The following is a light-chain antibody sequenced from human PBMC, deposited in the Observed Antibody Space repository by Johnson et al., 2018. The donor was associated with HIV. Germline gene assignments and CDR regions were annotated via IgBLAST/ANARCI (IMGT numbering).Light chain of an antibody. J-gene: IGLJ1*01. V-gene: IGLV1-51*01. CDR2: DNN. CDR1: SSNIGNNY. Sequence: QSVLTQPPSVSAAPGQKVTISCSGSSSNIGNNYVSWYQQLPGTAPKLLIYDNNKRPSGIPDLFSGSKSGTSATLGITGLQTGDEADYYCGTWGSSLSAGVFRTGIKVTLL. CDR3: GTWGSSLSAGV.